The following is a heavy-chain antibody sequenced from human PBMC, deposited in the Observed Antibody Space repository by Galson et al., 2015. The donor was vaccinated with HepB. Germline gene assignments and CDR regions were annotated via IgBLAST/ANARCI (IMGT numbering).Heavy chain of an antibody. Sequence: SVKVSCKASGGTFSGYAFSWVRQAPGQGLEWMGRIIPILGITNYAQRFQGRVTITADKFTSTVYMELSSLRSEDTAVFYCARAPDYGDYDYLITGTSGNNYFDSWGQGTLVTVSS. D-gene: IGHD4-17*01. CDR1: GGTFSGYA. CDR2: IIPILGIT. CDR3: ARAPDYGDYDYLITGTSGNNYFDS. J-gene: IGHJ4*02. V-gene: IGHV1-69*04.